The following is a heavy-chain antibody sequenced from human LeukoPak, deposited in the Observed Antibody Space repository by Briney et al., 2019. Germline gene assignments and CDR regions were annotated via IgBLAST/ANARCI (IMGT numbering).Heavy chain of an antibody. CDR1: GLSLTIYA. D-gene: IGHD3-3*01. V-gene: IGHV3-23*01. CDR3: AKDRDYDFWSGYYY. J-gene: IGHJ4*02. CDR2: IIGSRGST. Sequence: GSLCLSCLLSGLSLTIYATSWVRQAPGKGLEWVSVIIGSRGSTNYADSVKGPLTTYRATCKTTLYLQIDSRRAADTAVYYCAKDRDYDFWSGYYYWGEGTLVTASS.